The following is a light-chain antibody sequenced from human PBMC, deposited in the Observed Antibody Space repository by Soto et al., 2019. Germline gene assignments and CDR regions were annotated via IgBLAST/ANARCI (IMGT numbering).Light chain of an antibody. CDR3: LQYCNWPLT. CDR1: QGINKY. V-gene: IGKV1-39*01. CDR2: AAY. Sequence: DIQMTQSPSSLSASVGDRVTIACQASQGINKYLIWYQHKPGKAPKLLIYAAYSWHSGIPARFSGSGSGTEFTLTISSLQSEDFAVYYCLQYCNWPLTFGGGTKV. J-gene: IGKJ4*01.